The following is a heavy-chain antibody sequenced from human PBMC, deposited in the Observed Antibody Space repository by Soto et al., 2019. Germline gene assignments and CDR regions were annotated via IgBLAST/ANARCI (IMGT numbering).Heavy chain of an antibody. Sequence: VQLLESGGDLVQPGGSLRLSCVASGFILNNYAMSWVRQAPGKGLEWVSTIGGTDGYSDCVPWYEGSVKGRFTISRDSSANSLLLNRDNMRAEDTALYYCEKRGRNGGAVDLWRQGTTVVVSS. CDR3: EKRGRNGGAVDL. D-gene: IGHD3-9*01. V-gene: IGHV3-23*01. J-gene: IGHJ6*01. CDR1: GFILNNYA. CDR2: IGGTDGYSDCVP.